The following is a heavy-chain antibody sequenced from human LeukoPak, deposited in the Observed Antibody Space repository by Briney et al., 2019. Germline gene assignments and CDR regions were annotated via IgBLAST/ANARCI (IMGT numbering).Heavy chain of an antibody. CDR3: AKLNSYGDY. CDR2: ISANGGST. Sequence: GGSLTLSCAVSGFTFSNHGMSWVRQAPGKALECVSTISANGGSTYYADSVKGRFTISRDNSNNMVYLQMDSLRAEDTATYYCAKLNSYGDYWGQGALVTISS. V-gene: IGHV3-23*01. CDR1: GFTFSNHG. D-gene: IGHD5-18*01. J-gene: IGHJ4*02.